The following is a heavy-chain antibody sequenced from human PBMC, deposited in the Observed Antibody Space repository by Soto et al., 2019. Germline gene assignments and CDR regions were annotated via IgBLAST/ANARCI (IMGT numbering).Heavy chain of an antibody. Sequence: GGSLRLSCAASGFTFSSYAMHWVRQAPGKGLEWVAVISYDGSNKYYADSVKGRFTISRDNSKNTLYLQMNSLRAEDTAVYYCARVEVDYYYYGMDVWGQGTTVTVSS. V-gene: IGHV3-30-3*01. J-gene: IGHJ6*02. CDR2: ISYDGSNK. CDR3: ARVEVDYYYYGMDV. CDR1: GFTFSSYA. D-gene: IGHD1-1*01.